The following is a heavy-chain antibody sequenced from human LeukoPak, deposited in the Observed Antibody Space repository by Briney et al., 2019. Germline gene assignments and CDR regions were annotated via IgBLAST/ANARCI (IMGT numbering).Heavy chain of an antibody. Sequence: GGSLRLSCAASGFIFSSYWMHWVRQAPGKGLVWVSRINSDGSSTNYADSVKGRFTISRDNAKNTLYLQMNSLRAEDTAVYYCARGPIVVVPAAEIYYYYYYYMDVWGKGTTVTVSS. CDR3: ARGPIVVVPAAEIYYYYYYYMDV. D-gene: IGHD2-2*01. CDR1: GFIFSSYW. J-gene: IGHJ6*03. V-gene: IGHV3-74*01. CDR2: INSDGSST.